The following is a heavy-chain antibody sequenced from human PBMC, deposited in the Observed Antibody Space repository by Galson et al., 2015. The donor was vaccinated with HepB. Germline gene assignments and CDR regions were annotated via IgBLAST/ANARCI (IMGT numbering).Heavy chain of an antibody. D-gene: IGHD6-19*01. J-gene: IGHJ4*02. CDR1: GFTLTDFA. Sequence: SLRLSCAASGFTLTDFAMYWVRQAPGKGLEWVAFISYDGSNKYYADSVKGRFTISRDNSKNTLYLQMNSLRAEDTALYYCAKDPYLYSALAGTMAGFDYWGQGTLVTVSS. CDR3: AKDPYLYSALAGTMAGFDY. CDR2: ISYDGSNK. V-gene: IGHV3-30*18.